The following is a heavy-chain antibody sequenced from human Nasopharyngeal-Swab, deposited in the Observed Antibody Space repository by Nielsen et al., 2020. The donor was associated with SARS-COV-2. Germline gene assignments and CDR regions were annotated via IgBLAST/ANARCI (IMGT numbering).Heavy chain of an antibody. CDR1: GFTFSSYW. D-gene: IGHD1-1*01. Sequence: GESLKISCAASGFTFSSYWMSWVRQAPGTGLEWVANIKQDGSEKYYVDSVKGRFTISRDNAKNSLYLQMNSLRAEDTAVYYCARDWGLENYYYGMDVWGQGTTVTVSS. J-gene: IGHJ6*02. CDR3: ARDWGLENYYYGMDV. CDR2: IKQDGSEK. V-gene: IGHV3-7*01.